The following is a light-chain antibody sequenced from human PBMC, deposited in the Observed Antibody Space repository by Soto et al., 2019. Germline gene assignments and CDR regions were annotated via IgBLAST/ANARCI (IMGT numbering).Light chain of an antibody. Sequence: EIALTQSPGTLSLSPGERATLSCRASPSVSSSYLAWYQQKPGQAPRPLIYGAYXSATGIPDRFSGSGSGTDFTRTIGRLESEDFAVYYCKQYASSRWTFGQGTKV. CDR2: GAY. V-gene: IGKV3-20*01. J-gene: IGKJ1*01. CDR1: PSVSSSY. CDR3: KQYASSRWT.